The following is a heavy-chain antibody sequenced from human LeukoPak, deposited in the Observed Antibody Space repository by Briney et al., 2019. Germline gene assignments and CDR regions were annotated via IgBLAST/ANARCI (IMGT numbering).Heavy chain of an antibody. J-gene: IGHJ6*02. CDR1: GYTFTGYY. Sequence: ASVKVSCKASGYTFTGYYMHWVRQAPGQGLEWMGWINPNSGGTNYAQKFQGRVTMTRDTSISTAYMELSRLRSDDTAVYYCARAAAAGTYTFYYYYGMDVWGQGTTVTVSS. CDR2: INPNSGGT. V-gene: IGHV1-2*02. CDR3: ARAAAAGTYTFYYYYGMDV. D-gene: IGHD6-13*01.